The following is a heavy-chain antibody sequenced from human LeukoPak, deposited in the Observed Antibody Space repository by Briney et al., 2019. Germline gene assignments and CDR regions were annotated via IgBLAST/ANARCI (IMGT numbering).Heavy chain of an antibody. CDR1: RYTFTSYD. Sequence: ESSVKVSFKASRYTFTSYDINWVRQATGQGLEWMGWMKPNSGNTGYAQKFQGRVTMTRNTSKSTAYMELSSLRSEDTAVYYCERKNYGSNRWFEPWGQGTLVTVSS. J-gene: IGHJ5*02. V-gene: IGHV1-8*01. CDR3: ERKNYGSNRWFEP. D-gene: IGHD4/OR15-4a*01. CDR2: MKPNSGNT.